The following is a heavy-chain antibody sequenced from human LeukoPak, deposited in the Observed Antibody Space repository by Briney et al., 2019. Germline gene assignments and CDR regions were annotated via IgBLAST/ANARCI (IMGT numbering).Heavy chain of an antibody. CDR2: IFTSVST. J-gene: IGHJ4*02. D-gene: IGHD1-14*01. Sequence: SETLSLTCTVSGGSISSGNYYWSWIRQPAGKGLEYIGRIFTSVSTNYNPSLKSRVTISVDTSKNQFSLKLSSVTAADTAVYYCARDSPLWPKPVDYWGQGTLVTVSS. CDR3: ARDSPLWPKPVDY. CDR1: GGSISSGNYY. V-gene: IGHV4-61*02.